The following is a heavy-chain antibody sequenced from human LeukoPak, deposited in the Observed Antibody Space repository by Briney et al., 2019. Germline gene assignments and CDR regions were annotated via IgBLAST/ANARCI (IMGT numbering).Heavy chain of an antibody. CDR2: IYYIGST. V-gene: IGHV4-59*01. J-gene: IGHJ3*02. Sequence: PSETLSLTCTVSGGSIASYYWGWIRQPPRKGLEWIGYIYYIGSTSYNPSLKSRVTISVDTSKNQFSLTLSSVTAADTAMYYCARFTRSPNAFDIWGQGTMVTVSS. D-gene: IGHD3-16*01. CDR1: GGSIASYY. CDR3: ARFTRSPNAFDI.